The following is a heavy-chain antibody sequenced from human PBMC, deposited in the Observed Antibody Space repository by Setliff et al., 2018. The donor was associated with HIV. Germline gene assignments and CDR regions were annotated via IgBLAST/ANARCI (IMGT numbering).Heavy chain of an antibody. CDR1: GFTFGDYA. J-gene: IGHJ4*02. CDR2: TNHRGST. CDR3: ARESPSSSWFYFDF. D-gene: IGHD6-13*01. Sequence: GSLRLSCTASGFTFGDYAMSWVRQSPGKGLEWIGETNHRGSTNYNPSLKSRVTVSVDTSKNQFSLKLGSVTAADTAVYYCARESPSSSWFYFDFWGQGTLVTVSS. V-gene: IGHV4-34*01.